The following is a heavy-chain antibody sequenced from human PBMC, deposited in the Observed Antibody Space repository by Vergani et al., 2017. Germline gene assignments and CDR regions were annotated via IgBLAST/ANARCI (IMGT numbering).Heavy chain of an antibody. CDR1: GFTFSNFG. J-gene: IGHJ4*02. Sequence: VQLVESGGGLVKPGGSLRLSCAASGFTFSNFGMHWIRQAPGKGLEWLAYIGKDGINTRYRDAGKGRFTVSRDNSKVILYLQMDSLRSEDTALYYCAKYLRDSTDGLPDSWGPGTLVIVSS. CDR2: IGKDGINT. D-gene: IGHD2-21*02. CDR3: AKYLRDSTDGLPDS. V-gene: IGHV3-30*02.